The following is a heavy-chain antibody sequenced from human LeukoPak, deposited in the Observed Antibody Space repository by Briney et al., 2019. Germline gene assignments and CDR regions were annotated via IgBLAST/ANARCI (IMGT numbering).Heavy chain of an antibody. CDR1: GFTFSGYA. Sequence: PGGSLRLSCAASGFTFSGYAMSWVRQAPGKGLEWVSGISSSDSRTYADSVNGRFTISRDNSKNTLYLQMNSLRAEDTAVFYCAKEGRVGASVFFQHWGQGTLVTVSS. J-gene: IGHJ1*01. V-gene: IGHV3-23*01. CDR2: ISSSDSRT. CDR3: AKEGRVGASVFFQH. D-gene: IGHD1-26*01.